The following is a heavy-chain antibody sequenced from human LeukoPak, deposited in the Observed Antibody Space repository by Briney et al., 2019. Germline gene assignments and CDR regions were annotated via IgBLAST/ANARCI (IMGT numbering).Heavy chain of an antibody. D-gene: IGHD3-22*01. J-gene: IGHJ4*02. CDR1: GYTFTSYY. Sequence: ASVKVSCKASGYTFTSYYMHWVRQAPGQGLEWMGIINPSGGSTSYAQKFQGRVTMTRNTSISTAYMELSSLRSEDTAVYYCARESPKYDSSGYPLDYWGQGTLVTVSS. CDR2: INPSGGST. CDR3: ARESPKYDSSGYPLDY. V-gene: IGHV1-46*01.